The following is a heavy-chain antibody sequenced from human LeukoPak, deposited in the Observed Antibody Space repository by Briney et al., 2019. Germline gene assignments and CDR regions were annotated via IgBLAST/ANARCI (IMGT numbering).Heavy chain of an antibody. J-gene: IGHJ4*02. Sequence: GSLRLSCAASGFTFSSYAMHWVRQAPGKGLEWVAVISYDGSNKYYADSVKGRFTISRDNSKNTLYLQMNSLRAEDTAVYYCASGYSGYDYSYYFDYWGQGTPVTVSS. CDR1: GFTFSSYA. D-gene: IGHD5-12*01. CDR2: ISYDGSNK. CDR3: ASGYSGYDYSYYFDY. V-gene: IGHV3-30*04.